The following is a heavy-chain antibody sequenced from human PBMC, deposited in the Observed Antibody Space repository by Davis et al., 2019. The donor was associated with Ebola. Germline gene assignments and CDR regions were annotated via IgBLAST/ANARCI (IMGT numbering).Heavy chain of an antibody. J-gene: IGHJ4*02. CDR2: IYPGPSDP. V-gene: IGHV5-51*01. CDR3: ARPAGAYTKYLQSSPFDD. CDR1: GHSFSSDW. D-gene: IGHD5-24*01. Sequence: GESLKISCKGSGHSFSSDWIGWVRQMPGKGLEWMGLIYPGPSDPSYSPSFQGQVTLSADKSIRTAYLQWSSLKASDTAIYYCARPAGAYTKYLQSSPFDDWGQGTLVTVSS.